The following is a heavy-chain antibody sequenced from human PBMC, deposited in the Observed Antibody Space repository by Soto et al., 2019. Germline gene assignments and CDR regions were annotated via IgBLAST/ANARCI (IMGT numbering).Heavy chain of an antibody. CDR3: ARHSEPYSGSYYCDY. Sequence: SETLSLTCTVSGGSISSSSHYWGWIRQPPGKGLEWIGSIYYSGSTYYNPSLKSRVTISVDTSKNQFSLKLSSVTAADTAVYYCARHSEPYSGSYYCDYWGQGTLVTVSS. CDR1: GGSISSSSHY. CDR2: IYYSGST. V-gene: IGHV4-39*01. D-gene: IGHD1-26*01. J-gene: IGHJ4*02.